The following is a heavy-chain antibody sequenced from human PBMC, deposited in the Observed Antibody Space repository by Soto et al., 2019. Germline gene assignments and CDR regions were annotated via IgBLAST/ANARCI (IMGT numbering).Heavy chain of an antibody. J-gene: IGHJ5*02. V-gene: IGHV3-23*01. CDR3: AKKLAFARSIAAAGTGWFDP. CDR1: GFTFSSYA. D-gene: IGHD6-13*01. Sequence: GGSLRLSCAASGFTFSSYAMSWVRQAPGKGLEWVSAISGSGGSTYYADSVKGRFTISRDNSKNTLYLQMNSLRAEDTAVYYCAKKLAFARSIAAAGTGWFDPWGQGTLVTVSS. CDR2: ISGSGGST.